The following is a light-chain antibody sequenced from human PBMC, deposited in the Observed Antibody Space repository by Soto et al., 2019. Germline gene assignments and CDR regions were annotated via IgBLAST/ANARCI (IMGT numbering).Light chain of an antibody. Sequence: EIVLTQSPGTPSLSPGERATLSCRASQSVRSNLAWYQQKPGQAPRLVIYAASTRATGIPDRFSGSVSGTEFTLTISSLQSEDFAVYYCQQYNIWPPWTFGQVTKVDIK. CDR3: QQYNIWPPWT. V-gene: IGKV3-15*01. CDR1: QSVRSN. J-gene: IGKJ1*01. CDR2: AAS.